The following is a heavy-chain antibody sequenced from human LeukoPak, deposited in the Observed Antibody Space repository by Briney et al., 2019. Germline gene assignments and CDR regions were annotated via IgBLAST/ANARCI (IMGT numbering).Heavy chain of an antibody. Sequence: SETLSLTCTVSGGSISSYYWSWIRQPPGKGLEWIGFIYYSGSTNYNPSLKSRVTISVDTSKNQLSLKLSSVTAADTAVYYCARRVYYYGSSGYLDWFDPWGQGTLATVSS. J-gene: IGHJ5*02. CDR1: GGSISSYY. CDR2: IYYSGST. CDR3: ARRVYYYGSSGYLDWFDP. D-gene: IGHD3-22*01. V-gene: IGHV4-59*08.